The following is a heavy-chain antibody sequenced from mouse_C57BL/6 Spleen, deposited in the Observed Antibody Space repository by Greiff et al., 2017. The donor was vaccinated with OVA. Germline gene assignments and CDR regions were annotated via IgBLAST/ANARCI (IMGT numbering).Heavy chain of an antibody. Sequence: VQLQQSGPELVKPGASVKISCKASGYTFTDYYMNWVKQSHGKSLEWIGDINPNNGGTSYNQKFKGKATLTVDKSSSTAYMELRSLTSEDSAVYYCARSTTVVGYWYFDVWGTGTTVTVSS. D-gene: IGHD1-1*01. CDR1: GYTFTDYY. J-gene: IGHJ1*03. CDR3: ARSTTVVGYWYFDV. V-gene: IGHV1-26*01. CDR2: INPNNGGT.